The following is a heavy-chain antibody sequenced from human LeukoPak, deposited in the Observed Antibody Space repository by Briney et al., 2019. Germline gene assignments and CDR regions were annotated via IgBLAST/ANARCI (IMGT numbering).Heavy chain of an antibody. CDR1: GGSISSYY. J-gene: IGHJ5*02. Sequence: SETLSLTCTVSGGSISSYYWGWIRQPPGKGLEWIGSIYYSGSTYYNPSLKSRVTISVDTSKNQFSLKLSSVTAADTAVYYCARASLLGWFDPWGQGTLVTVSS. V-gene: IGHV4-39*07. CDR3: ARASLLGWFDP. CDR2: IYYSGST. D-gene: IGHD2-21*01.